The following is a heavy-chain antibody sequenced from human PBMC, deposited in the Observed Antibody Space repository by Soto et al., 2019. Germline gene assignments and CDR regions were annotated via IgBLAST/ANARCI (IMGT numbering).Heavy chain of an antibody. CDR1: GGSISSSNW. Sequence: QVQLQESGPGLVKPSGTLSLTCAVSGGSISSSNWWSWVRQPPGKGLEWIGEIYHSGSTNYNPSLKSRVTISVDKSKNQFSLKLSSVTAADTAVYCCARLTATIDIVVVVAATFDYYYYYGMDVWGQGTTVTVSS. CDR2: IYHSGST. D-gene: IGHD2-15*01. J-gene: IGHJ6*02. V-gene: IGHV4-4*01. CDR3: ARLTATIDIVVVVAATFDYYYYYGMDV.